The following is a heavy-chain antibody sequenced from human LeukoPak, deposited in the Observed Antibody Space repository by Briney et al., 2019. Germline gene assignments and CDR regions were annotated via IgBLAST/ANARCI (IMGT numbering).Heavy chain of an antibody. V-gene: IGHV1-24*01. CDR3: ATGLLRFGQTPGYNWFDP. D-gene: IGHD3-10*01. Sequence: ASVKVSCKVSGLTLTELSMHWVRQAPGKGLEWMGGFDPEDGETIYAQKFQGRVTMTEDTSTDTAYMELRSLRSGDTAGYYCATGLLRFGQTPGYNWFDPWGQGTLVTVSS. CDR1: GLTLTELS. CDR2: FDPEDGET. J-gene: IGHJ5*02.